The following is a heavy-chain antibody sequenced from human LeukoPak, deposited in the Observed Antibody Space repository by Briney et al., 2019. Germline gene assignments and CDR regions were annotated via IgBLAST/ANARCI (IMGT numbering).Heavy chain of an antibody. J-gene: IGHJ5*02. Sequence: PGRSLRLSCTASGFTFGDYAMNWVRQAPGKGLEWVGFIRSKAYGGTTEYAASVKGRFTISRDDSKSIAYLQMNSLKTEDTAVYYCTRAGWPRVDIVATSWGQGTLVTVSS. CDR2: IRSKAYGGTT. D-gene: IGHD5-12*01. V-gene: IGHV3-49*04. CDR1: GFTFGDYA. CDR3: TRAGWPRVDIVATS.